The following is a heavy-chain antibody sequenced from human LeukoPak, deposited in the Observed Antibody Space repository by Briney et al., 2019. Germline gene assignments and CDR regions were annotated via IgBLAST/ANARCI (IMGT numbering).Heavy chain of an antibody. CDR1: GFTFKDYG. V-gene: IGHV3-9*01. J-gene: IGHJ6*02. D-gene: IGHD1-26*01. CDR2: INWNGGGT. Sequence: GGSLRLSCAATGFTFKDYGMHWVRQPPGEGLEWGSGINWNGGGTDYADSVKGRFTISRDNAKNSLYLQMTSLRPEDTALYYCAKHLRATNTYIFFGLDVWGQGTTVTVSS. CDR3: AKHLRATNTYIFFGLDV.